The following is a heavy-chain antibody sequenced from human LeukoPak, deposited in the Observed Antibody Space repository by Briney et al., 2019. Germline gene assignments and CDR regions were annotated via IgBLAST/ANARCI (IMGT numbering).Heavy chain of an antibody. Sequence: TLSLTCAVSGGSISSRYWWSWVRQTPGKELEWIGEIYHSGNTNYNPSLKSRVTMSVDKSKNQLSLKLSSVTAADTAVYYCTRTSGYCGSTSCSAAAYYYGTDVWGQGTTVTVSS. CDR1: GGSISSRYW. CDR3: TRTSGYCGSTSCSAAAYYYGTDV. V-gene: IGHV4-4*02. D-gene: IGHD2-2*01. CDR2: IYHSGNT. J-gene: IGHJ6*02.